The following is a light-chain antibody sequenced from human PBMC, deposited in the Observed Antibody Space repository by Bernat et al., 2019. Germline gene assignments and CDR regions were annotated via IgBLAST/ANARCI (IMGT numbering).Light chain of an antibody. Sequence: EIVMTQSPATLSVSPWERATLSCRASQSVSSNLAWYQQKPGQAPRLLIYGASTRATGIPARFSGSGSGTEFTLTISSLQSEDFAVYYCQKYNNWPGTFGQGTKVEIK. CDR1: QSVSSN. CDR2: GAS. J-gene: IGKJ1*01. CDR3: QKYNNWPGT. V-gene: IGKV3-15*01.